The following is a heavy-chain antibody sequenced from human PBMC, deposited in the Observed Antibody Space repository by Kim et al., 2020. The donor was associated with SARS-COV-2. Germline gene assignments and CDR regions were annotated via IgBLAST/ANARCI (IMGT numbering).Heavy chain of an antibody. Sequence: ASVKVSCKASGYTFTSYGISWVRQAPGQGLEWMGWISAYNGNTNYAQKLQGRVTMTTDTSTSTAYMELRSLRSDDTAVYYCARDLRRGLREGHIDYWGQGTLVTVSS. CDR1: GYTFTSYG. CDR2: ISAYNGNT. J-gene: IGHJ4*02. V-gene: IGHV1-18*01. D-gene: IGHD4-17*01. CDR3: ARDLRRGLREGHIDY.